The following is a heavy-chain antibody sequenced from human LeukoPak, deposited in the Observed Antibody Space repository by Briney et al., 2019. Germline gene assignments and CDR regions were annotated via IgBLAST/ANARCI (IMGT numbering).Heavy chain of an antibody. J-gene: IGHJ4*02. D-gene: IGHD5-18*01. CDR1: GFTFSSYS. CDR3: ARDREGGHSYGIDY. Sequence: PGGSLRLSCAASGFTFSSYSMNWVRQAPGKGLEWVSSISSSSSYIYYADSVKGRFTISRDNAKNSLYLQMNSLRAEDTAVYYCARDREGGHSYGIDYWGQGTLVTVSS. V-gene: IGHV3-21*01. CDR2: ISSSSSYI.